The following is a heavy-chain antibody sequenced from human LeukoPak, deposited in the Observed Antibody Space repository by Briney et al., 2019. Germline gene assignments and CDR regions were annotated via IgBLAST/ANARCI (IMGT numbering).Heavy chain of an antibody. D-gene: IGHD3-22*01. CDR2: ISYSGGT. CDR1: GDSITSSSFF. V-gene: IGHV4-39*01. Sequence: SETLSLTCTVSGDSITSSSFFWDWIRRPPGRGLEWIGNISYSGGTNYNPSLQSRVTISVDTSKNQFSLKLSSVTAADTAVYFCAGHDSRGYYVAYWGQGALVTVSS. J-gene: IGHJ4*02. CDR3: AGHDSRGYYVAY.